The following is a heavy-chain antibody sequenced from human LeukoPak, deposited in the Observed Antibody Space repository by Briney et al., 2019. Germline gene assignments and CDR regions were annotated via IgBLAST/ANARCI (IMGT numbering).Heavy chain of an antibody. CDR2: ISWNSGSI. Sequence: GGSLRLSCAASGFTFDDYAMHWVRQAPGKGLEWVSGISWNSGSIGYADSVKGRFTISRDNAKSSLYLQMNSLRAEDTALYYCAKDEGYWGQGTLVTVSS. V-gene: IGHV3-9*01. J-gene: IGHJ4*02. CDR1: GFTFDDYA. CDR3: AKDEGY.